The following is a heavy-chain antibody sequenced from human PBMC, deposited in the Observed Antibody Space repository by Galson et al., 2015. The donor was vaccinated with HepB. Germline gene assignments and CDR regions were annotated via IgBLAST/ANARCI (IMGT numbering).Heavy chain of an antibody. Sequence: SLRLSCAASGFTFSSYAMHWVRQAPGKGLEWVAVISYDGSNKYYADSVKGRFTISRDNSKNTLYLQMNSLRAEDTAVYYCARDPNSSSWYFDRMYYYYYYGMDVWGQGTTVTVSS. J-gene: IGHJ6*02. CDR1: GFTFSSYA. CDR3: ARDPNSSSWYFDRMYYYYYYGMDV. V-gene: IGHV3-30-3*01. CDR2: ISYDGSNK. D-gene: IGHD6-13*01.